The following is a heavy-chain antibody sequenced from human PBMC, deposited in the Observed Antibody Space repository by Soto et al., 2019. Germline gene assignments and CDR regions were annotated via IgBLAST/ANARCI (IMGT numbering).Heavy chain of an antibody. J-gene: IGHJ4*02. CDR1: GFTFSSYA. V-gene: IGHV3-23*01. Sequence: EVQLLESGGGLVQPGGSLRLSCAASGFTFSSYAMSWVRQAPGKGLEGGSDISGSGGSTYYADSVKGRFTISRENSKNTLYLQMNSLRAEDTAVYYCANLHYIAVAGRDDYWGQGTLVTVSS. D-gene: IGHD6-19*01. CDR2: ISGSGGST. CDR3: ANLHYIAVAGRDDY.